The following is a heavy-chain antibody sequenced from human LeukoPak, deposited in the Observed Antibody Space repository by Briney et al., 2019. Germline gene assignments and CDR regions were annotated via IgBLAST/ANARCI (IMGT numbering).Heavy chain of an antibody. CDR2: INPNSGGT. Sequence: GASVKVSCTASGYTFTGYYMHWVRQAPGQGLEWMGWINPNSGGTNYAQKFQGRVTMTRDTSISTAYMELSRLRSDDTAVYYCARSGFYHYYDSSGYYYYYGMDVWGQGTTVTVSS. V-gene: IGHV1-2*02. D-gene: IGHD3-22*01. J-gene: IGHJ6*02. CDR1: GYTFTGYY. CDR3: ARSGFYHYYDSSGYYYYYGMDV.